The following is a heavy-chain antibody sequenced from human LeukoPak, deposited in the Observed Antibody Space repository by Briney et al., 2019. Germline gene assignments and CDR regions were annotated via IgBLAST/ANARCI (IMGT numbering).Heavy chain of an antibody. V-gene: IGHV1-2*02. CDR3: ARSLHYDILTGYT. CDR2: INPNSGGT. CDR1: GYTFTGYY. D-gene: IGHD3-9*01. J-gene: IGHJ5*02. Sequence: GASVTVSCKASGYTFTGYYMHWVRQAPGQGLEWMGWINPNSGGTNYAQKSQGRVTMTRDTSISTAYMELSRLRSDDTAVYYCARSLHYDILTGYTWGQGTLVTVSS.